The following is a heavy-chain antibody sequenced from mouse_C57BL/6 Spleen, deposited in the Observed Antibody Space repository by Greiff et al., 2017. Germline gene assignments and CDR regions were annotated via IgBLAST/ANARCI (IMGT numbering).Heavy chain of an antibody. J-gene: IGHJ4*01. CDR3: AREEAGKAMDY. Sequence: VQLQQSGAELAKPGASVKLSCKASGYTFTSYWMHWVKQKPGKGLEWIGYINPSSGYTKYNQKFKDKATLTADKSSSTAYMQLSSLTYEDSAVYYCAREEAGKAMDYWGQGTSVTVSS. V-gene: IGHV1-7*01. CDR2: INPSSGYT. CDR1: GYTFTSYW. D-gene: IGHD4-1*01.